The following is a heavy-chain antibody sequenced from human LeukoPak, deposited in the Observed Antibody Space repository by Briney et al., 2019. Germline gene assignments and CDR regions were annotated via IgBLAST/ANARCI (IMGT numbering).Heavy chain of an antibody. Sequence: HPGGSLRLSCAASGFTFSSYEMNWVRQAPGKGLEWVSYISSSGSTIYYADSVKGRFTISRDNAKNSLYLQMNSLRAEDTAVYYCARVMGRLVRTWYFDLWGRGTLVTVSS. V-gene: IGHV3-48*03. CDR3: ARVMGRLVRTWYFDL. CDR1: GFTFSSYE. J-gene: IGHJ2*01. CDR2: ISSSGSTI. D-gene: IGHD3-9*01.